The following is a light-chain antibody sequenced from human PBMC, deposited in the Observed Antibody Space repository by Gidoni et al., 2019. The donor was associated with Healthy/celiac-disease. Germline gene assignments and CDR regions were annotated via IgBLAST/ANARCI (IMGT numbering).Light chain of an antibody. J-gene: IGKJ1*01. CDR3: QQYGSSPRT. CDR1: QRVSRSY. Sequence: EIVLTQSPGTLSLSPGERATLSCRASQRVSRSYVSWYQQKPGQAPRLLIYGASSRATGIPDRFSGSGSGTDFTLTISRLEPEDFAVYYCQQYGSSPRTFGQGTKVEIK. V-gene: IGKV3-20*01. CDR2: GAS.